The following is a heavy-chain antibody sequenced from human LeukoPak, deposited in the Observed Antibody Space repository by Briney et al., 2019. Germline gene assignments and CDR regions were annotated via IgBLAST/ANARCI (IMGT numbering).Heavy chain of an antibody. CDR3: ARDRGYSGSYYFDY. Sequence: PSETLSLTCTVSGGSISSYYWSWIRQPAGKGLEWIGRIYTRGSTNYNPSLKSRVTMSVDTSKNQFSLKLSSVTAADTAVYYCARDRGYSGSYYFDYWGQGTLVSVSS. CDR1: GGSISSYY. J-gene: IGHJ4*02. CDR2: IYTRGST. V-gene: IGHV4-4*07. D-gene: IGHD1-26*01.